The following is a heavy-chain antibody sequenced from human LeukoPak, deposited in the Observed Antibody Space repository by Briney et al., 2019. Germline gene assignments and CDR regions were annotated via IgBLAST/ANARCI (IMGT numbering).Heavy chain of an antibody. CDR3: AREAGSYPYYFDY. V-gene: IGHV3-9*01. CDR2: ISWNSGSI. J-gene: IGHJ4*02. CDR1: GFTFDDYA. D-gene: IGHD3-10*01. Sequence: GGALRLSCAASGFTFDDYAMHWVRQAPGKGLEWVSGISWNSGSIGYADSVKGRFTISRDNAKNSLYLQMNSLRAEDTAVYYCAREAGSYPYYFDYWGQGTLVTVSS.